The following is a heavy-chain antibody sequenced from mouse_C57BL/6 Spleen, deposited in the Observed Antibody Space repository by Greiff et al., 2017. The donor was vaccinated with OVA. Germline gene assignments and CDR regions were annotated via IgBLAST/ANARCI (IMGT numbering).Heavy chain of an antibody. V-gene: IGHV1-50*01. CDR3: SSETMTAQATAY. J-gene: IGHJ3*01. Sequence: QVQLQQPGAELVKPGASVKLSCKASGYTFTSYWMQWVKQRPGQGLEWIGEIDPSDSYTNYNQKFKGKATLTVDTYSSTAYMQLSSLTSDYSAFYYCSSETMTAQATAYWGQGTLVTVSA. CDR2: IDPSDSYT. D-gene: IGHD3-2*02. CDR1: GYTFTSYW.